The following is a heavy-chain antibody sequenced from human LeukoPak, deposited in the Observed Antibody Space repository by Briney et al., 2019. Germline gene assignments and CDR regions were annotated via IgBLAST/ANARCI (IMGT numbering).Heavy chain of an antibody. Sequence: ASVKVSCKASGYTFTSYGISWVRQAPGQGLEWVGWISAYNGNTNYAQKLQGRVTMTTDTSTSTAYMELRSLRSDDTAVYYCARAVVPAARAGNIWFDPWGQGTLATVSS. D-gene: IGHD2-2*01. CDR2: ISAYNGNT. J-gene: IGHJ5*02. V-gene: IGHV1-18*01. CDR3: ARAVVPAARAGNIWFDP. CDR1: GYTFTSYG.